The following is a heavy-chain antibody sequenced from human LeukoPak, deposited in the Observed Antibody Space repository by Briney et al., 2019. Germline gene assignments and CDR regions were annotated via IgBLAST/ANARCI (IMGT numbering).Heavy chain of an antibody. J-gene: IGHJ4*02. CDR1: GFTFSSYG. Sequence: GGSLRLSCAASGFTFSSYGMHWVRQAPGKGLEWVAFIRYDGSNKYYADSVKGRFTISRDNSKNTLYLQMNSLRAEDTAVYYCAKGDSSGYYYGIDHWGQGTLVTVSS. CDR2: IRYDGSNK. V-gene: IGHV3-30*02. D-gene: IGHD3-22*01. CDR3: AKGDSSGYYYGIDH.